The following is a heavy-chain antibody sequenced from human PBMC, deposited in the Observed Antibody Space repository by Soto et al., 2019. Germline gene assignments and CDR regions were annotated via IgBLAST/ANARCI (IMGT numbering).Heavy chain of an antibody. CDR3: AEDREYSGYDSPFGSYYFDY. D-gene: IGHD5-12*01. V-gene: IGHV3-23*01. CDR2: ISGSGGST. CDR1: GFTFSSYA. Sequence: GGSLRLSCAASGFTFSSYAMSWVRQAPGKGLEWVSAISGSGGSTYYADSVKGRFTISRDNSKNTLYLQMNSLRAEDTAVYYCAEDREYSGYDSPFGSYYFDYWGQGTLVTVSS. J-gene: IGHJ4*02.